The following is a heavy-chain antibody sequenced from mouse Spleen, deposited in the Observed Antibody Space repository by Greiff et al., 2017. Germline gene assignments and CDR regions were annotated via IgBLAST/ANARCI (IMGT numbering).Heavy chain of an antibody. D-gene: IGHD2-5*01. CDR3: ARKTIVTPFAY. CDR1: GYTFTSYD. V-gene: IGHV1-85*01. CDR2: IYTRNGST. Sequence: QVQLKESGPELVKPGASVKLSCKASGYTFTSYDINWVKQRPGQGLEWIGWIYTRNGSTKYNEKFKGKATLTVDTSSSTAYMELHSLTSEDSAVYFCARKTIVTPFAYWGQGTLVTVSA. J-gene: IGHJ3*01.